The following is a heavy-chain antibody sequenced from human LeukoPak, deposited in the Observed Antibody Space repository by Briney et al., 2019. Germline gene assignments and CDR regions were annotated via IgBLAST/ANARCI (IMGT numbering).Heavy chain of an antibody. CDR2: FGPEDGET. Sequence: ASVKVSCKVSGYTLTELSMHWVRQAPGKGLEWMGGFGPEDGETIYAQKFQGRVTMTEDTFTDTAYMELSSLRSEDTAVYYCATLLGYSNSPWGQGTLVTVSS. D-gene: IGHD6-13*01. CDR1: GYTLTELS. V-gene: IGHV1-24*01. J-gene: IGHJ5*02. CDR3: ATLLGYSNSP.